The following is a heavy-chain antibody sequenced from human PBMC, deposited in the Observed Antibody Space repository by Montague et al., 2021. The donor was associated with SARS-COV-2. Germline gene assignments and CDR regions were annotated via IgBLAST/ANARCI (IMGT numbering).Heavy chain of an antibody. D-gene: IGHD3-22*01. Sequence: SETLSLTCAVYGGSFSGYYWSWIRQPPGKGLEWIGEINHGGSTNYNPSLKSRVTISVDASKNQFSLKLSSVTAADTAVYYCASFPSGYYDSSGYHIWGQGTLVTVSS. CDR2: INHGGST. J-gene: IGHJ4*02. CDR1: GGSFSGYY. V-gene: IGHV4-34*01. CDR3: ASFPSGYYDSSGYHI.